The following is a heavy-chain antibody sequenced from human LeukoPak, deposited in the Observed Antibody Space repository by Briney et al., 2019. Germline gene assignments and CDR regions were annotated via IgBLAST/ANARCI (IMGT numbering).Heavy chain of an antibody. CDR2: INPNSGGT. D-gene: IGHD3-3*01. J-gene: IGHJ6*02. Sequence: ASMKVSCKASRYTFTGYYMHWLRQAPGQGLEWMGWINPNSGGTNYAQKFQGRVTMTRDTSISTAYMELSRLRSDDTAVYYCARDERVGFDFWSSYGMDVWGQGTTVTVSS. V-gene: IGHV1-2*02. CDR3: ARDERVGFDFWSSYGMDV. CDR1: RYTFTGYY.